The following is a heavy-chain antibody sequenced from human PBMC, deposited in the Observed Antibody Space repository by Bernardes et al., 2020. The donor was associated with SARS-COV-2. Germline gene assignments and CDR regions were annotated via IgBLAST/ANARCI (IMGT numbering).Heavy chain of an antibody. CDR3: ARARVAAGMDV. CDR1: GGSISSYY. D-gene: IGHD6-19*01. J-gene: IGHJ6*02. CDR2: IYYSGST. V-gene: IGHV4-59*01. Sequence: SETLSLTCTVSGGSISSYYLSWIRQPPGKGLEWIGYIYYSGSTNYNPSLKSRVTITVDTSKNQFPLKLSSVTAADTAVYNGARARVAAGMDVWGQGTTVTVSS.